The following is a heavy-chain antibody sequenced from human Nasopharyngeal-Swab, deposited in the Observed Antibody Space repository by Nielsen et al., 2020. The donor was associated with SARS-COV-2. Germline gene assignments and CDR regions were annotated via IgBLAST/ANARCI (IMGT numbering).Heavy chain of an antibody. V-gene: IGHV3-9*01. Sequence: SLKISCAASGFIFDDYAMHWVRQAPGKGLEWVSGISWNSESIAYADSVKGRFTISRDNAKNSLYLQMNSLRTEDTALYYCSKWGSSGYSYDGKSFDWWGQGTLVTVSS. J-gene: IGHJ4*02. CDR3: SKWGSSGYSYDGKSFDW. CDR2: ISWNSESI. CDR1: GFIFDDYA. D-gene: IGHD5-18*01.